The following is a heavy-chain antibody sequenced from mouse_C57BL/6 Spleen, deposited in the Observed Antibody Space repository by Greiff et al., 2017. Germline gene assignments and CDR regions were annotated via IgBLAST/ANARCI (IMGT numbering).Heavy chain of an antibody. J-gene: IGHJ2*01. CDR1: GYTFTSYW. V-gene: IGHV1-55*01. CDR3: ARPPYYGSSPFDY. CDR2: IYPGSGST. D-gene: IGHD1-1*01. Sequence: VQLQQSGAELVKPGASVKMSCKASGYTFTSYWITWVKQRPGQGLEWIGDIYPGSGSTNYNEKFKSKATLTVDTSSSTAYMQLSSLTSEDSAVYYCARPPYYGSSPFDYWGQGTTLTVSS.